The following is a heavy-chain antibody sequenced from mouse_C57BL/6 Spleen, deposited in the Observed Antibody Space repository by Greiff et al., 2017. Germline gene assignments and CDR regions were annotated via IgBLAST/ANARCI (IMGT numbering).Heavy chain of an antibody. CDR1: GYTFTSYG. V-gene: IGHV1-81*01. CDR3: ARRGPLLYFDY. J-gene: IGHJ2*01. CDR2: IYPRSGNT. D-gene: IGHD6-1*01. Sequence: VKLMESGAELARPGASVKLSCKASGYTFTSYGISWVKQRTGQGLEWIGEIYPRSGNTYYNEKFKGKATLTADKSSSTAYMELRSLTSEDSAVYFCARRGPLLYFDYWGQGTTLTVSS.